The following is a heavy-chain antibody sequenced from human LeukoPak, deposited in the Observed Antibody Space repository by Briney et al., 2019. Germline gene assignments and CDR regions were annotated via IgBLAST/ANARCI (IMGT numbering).Heavy chain of an antibody. CDR2: MNPNSGNT. CDR1: GYTFTSYD. CDR3: ARGMLVITSSWFDP. J-gene: IGHJ5*02. Sequence: ASVMVSCKASGYTFTSYDINWVRQATGQGLEWMGWMNPNSGNTGYAQKFQGRVTMTRNTSISTAYMELSSLRSEDTAVYYCARGMLVITSSWFDPWGQGTLVTVSS. V-gene: IGHV1-8*01. D-gene: IGHD3-22*01.